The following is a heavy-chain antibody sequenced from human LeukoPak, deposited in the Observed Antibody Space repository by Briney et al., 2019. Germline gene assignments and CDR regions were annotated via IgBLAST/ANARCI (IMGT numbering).Heavy chain of an antibody. Sequence: SETLSLTCTVSGGSISSSSYYWGWIRQPPGKGLEWIGSIYYSGSTYYNPSLKSRVTISVDTSKNQFSLKLSSVTAADTAVYYCARDIAAAGRVFFDYWGQGTLVTVSS. V-gene: IGHV4-39*07. CDR3: ARDIAAAGRVFFDY. CDR1: GGSISSSSYY. D-gene: IGHD6-13*01. CDR2: IYYSGST. J-gene: IGHJ4*02.